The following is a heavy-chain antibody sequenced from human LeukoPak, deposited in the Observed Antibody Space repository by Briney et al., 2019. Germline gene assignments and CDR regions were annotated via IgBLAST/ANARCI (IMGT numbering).Heavy chain of an antibody. CDR2: FDPEDGET. V-gene: IGHV1-24*01. Sequence: GASVKVSCKASGGTFSSYAISWVRQAPGQGLEWMGGFDPEDGETIYAQKFQGRVTMTEDTSTDTAYMELSSLRSEDTAVYYCATRRYYDSSGYPIFDYWGQGTLVTVSS. J-gene: IGHJ4*02. CDR1: GGTFSSYA. CDR3: ATRRYYDSSGYPIFDY. D-gene: IGHD3-22*01.